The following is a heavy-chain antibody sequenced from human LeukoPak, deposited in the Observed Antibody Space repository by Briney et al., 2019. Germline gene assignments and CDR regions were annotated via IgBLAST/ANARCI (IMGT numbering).Heavy chain of an antibody. J-gene: IGHJ4*02. CDR2: ISGSGDST. CDR1: GFTFSSYA. V-gene: IGHV3-23*01. Sequence: PGGSLRLSCAASGFTFSSYAMSWVRQAPGKGLEWVSAISGSGDSTYYADSVKGRFTISRDNSKNTLYLQMNSLRAEDTAVYYCAKGNYYYDSSVLDYWGEGPVVTVSS. CDR3: AKGNYYYDSSVLDY. D-gene: IGHD3-22*01.